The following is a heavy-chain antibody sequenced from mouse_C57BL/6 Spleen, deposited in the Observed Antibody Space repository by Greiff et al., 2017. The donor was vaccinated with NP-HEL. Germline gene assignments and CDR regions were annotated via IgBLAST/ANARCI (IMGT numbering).Heavy chain of an antibody. D-gene: IGHD2-3*01. CDR1: GYTFTDYY. V-gene: IGHV1-26*01. Sequence: EVQLQQSGPELVKPGASVKISCKASGYTFTDYYMNWVKQSHGKSLEWIGDINPNNGGTSYNQKFKGKATLTVDKSSSTAYMELRSLTSEDSAVYYCARPRDGYYFAWFAYWGQGTLVTVSA. CDR3: ARPRDGYYFAWFAY. J-gene: IGHJ3*01. CDR2: INPNNGGT.